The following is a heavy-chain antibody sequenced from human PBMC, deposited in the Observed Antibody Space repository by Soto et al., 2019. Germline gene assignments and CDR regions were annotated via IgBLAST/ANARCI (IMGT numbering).Heavy chain of an antibody. CDR2: ISAYNGNT. V-gene: IGHV1-18*01. D-gene: IGHD3-22*01. J-gene: IGHJ4*02. CDR3: ARDCYDSRGDHCGGSY. CDR1: GYTFTSYG. Sequence: QVQLVQSGAEVKKPGASVKVSCKASGYTFTSYGISWVRQAPGQGLEWMGWISAYNGNTNYAQKLQGRVTMTTDTXPXXAYMELKTLRSDDTAVYSCARDCYDSRGDHCGGSYWGQGTLVTVSS.